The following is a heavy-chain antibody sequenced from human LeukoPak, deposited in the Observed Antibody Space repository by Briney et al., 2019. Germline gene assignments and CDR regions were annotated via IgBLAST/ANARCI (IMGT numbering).Heavy chain of an antibody. CDR3: AKWPEGAMDYFDY. V-gene: IGHV3-21*04. CDR1: GFTFSSYS. J-gene: IGHJ4*02. CDR2: ISSSSSYI. Sequence: PGGSLRLSCAASGFTFSSYSMNWVRQAPGKGLEWVSSISSSSSYIYYADSVKGRFTISRDNSKNTLYLEMSSLRVEDTAIYYCAKWPEGAMDYFDYWGQGTLVTVSS. D-gene: IGHD2-8*01.